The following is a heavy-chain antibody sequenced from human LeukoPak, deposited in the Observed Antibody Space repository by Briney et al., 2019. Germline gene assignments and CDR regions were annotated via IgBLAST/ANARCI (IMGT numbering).Heavy chain of an antibody. Sequence: GGSLRLSCAAPGFTFSSYAMHWVRQAPGKGLEWVAVISYDGSNKYYADSVKGRFTISRDNSRSTLYLQMASLRAEDTAIYYCAKDRGYTGYDSGGIEFWGQGTLVTVSS. CDR1: GFTFSSYA. V-gene: IGHV3-30*04. CDR3: AKDRGYTGYDSGGIEF. J-gene: IGHJ4*02. D-gene: IGHD5-12*01. CDR2: ISYDGSNK.